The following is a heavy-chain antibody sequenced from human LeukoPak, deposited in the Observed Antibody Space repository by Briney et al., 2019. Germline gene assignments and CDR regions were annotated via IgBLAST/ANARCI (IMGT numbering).Heavy chain of an antibody. V-gene: IGHV3-7*05. J-gene: IGHJ4*02. CDR3: ASKAVTYYCDY. Sequence: PGGSLRLSCAASGFTFSSSWMTWVRQAPGKGLEWVANINNDGSGTYYVDSVEGRFTISRDNAKNSLFLQMNSLRAEDTAVYYCASKAVTYYCDYWGQGTLVIVSS. CDR2: INNDGSGT. CDR1: GFTFSSSW. D-gene: IGHD4-17*01.